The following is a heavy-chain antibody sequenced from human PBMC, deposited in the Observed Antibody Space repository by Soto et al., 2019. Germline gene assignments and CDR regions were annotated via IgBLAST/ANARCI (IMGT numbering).Heavy chain of an antibody. Sequence: GGSLRLSCAASGFIFSNYGMSWVRQAPGKGLEWASAIGGTSGSTYYADSVKGRFTISRDNSKNTLYLQMNSLRAEDTAVYYSAREEASSAAFDIWGQGTMVTVSS. CDR1: GFIFSNYG. CDR3: AREEASSAAFDI. J-gene: IGHJ3*02. V-gene: IGHV3-23*01. CDR2: IGGTSGST.